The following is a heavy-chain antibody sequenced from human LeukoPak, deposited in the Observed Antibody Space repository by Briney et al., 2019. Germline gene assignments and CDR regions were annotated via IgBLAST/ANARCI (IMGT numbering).Heavy chain of an antibody. CDR2: INPSGGST. CDR3: ARVYYYDSSGPGAAFDI. Sequence: ASVKVSCKASGYTFTSYYMHWVRQAPGQGLEWMGIINPSGGSTSYAQKFQGRVTMTRDMSTSTVYMELSSLRSEDTAVYYCARVYYYDSSGPGAAFDIWGQGTMVTVSS. V-gene: IGHV1-46*01. J-gene: IGHJ3*02. CDR1: GYTFTSYY. D-gene: IGHD3-22*01.